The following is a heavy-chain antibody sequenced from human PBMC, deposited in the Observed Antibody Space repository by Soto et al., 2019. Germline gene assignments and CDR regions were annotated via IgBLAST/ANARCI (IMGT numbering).Heavy chain of an antibody. CDR2: IYGDDDQ. Sequence: QITLKESGPTLVKPTQTLTLTCTFSGFSLTTSAVGVGWIRQPPGKALEWLTVIYGDDDQRSSPSLRSRLTISKDPSKTQVVLRMPNMDPVDTATYSCAHRHRASAGLFDLWGQGTLVTVSS. CDR1: GFSLTTSAVG. J-gene: IGHJ4*02. CDR3: AHRHRASAGLFDL. V-gene: IGHV2-5*02.